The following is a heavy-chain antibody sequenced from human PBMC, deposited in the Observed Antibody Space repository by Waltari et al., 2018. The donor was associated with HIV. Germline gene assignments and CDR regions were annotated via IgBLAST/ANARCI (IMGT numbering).Heavy chain of an antibody. D-gene: IGHD3-3*01. CDR1: GFPFRRYA. V-gene: IGHV3-23*01. CDR3: AKQGWSVDQGEGY. CDR2: ISGSGVGT. Sequence: EVQLLESGGALAQPGGSLRLSCAASGFPFRRYAMSGVRPAPGKGLECVSSISGSGVGTYYADSVEGRFTISRDNSKYTLSLQMNSLRAEDTALYYCAKQGWSVDQGEGYWGQGTLVTVSS. J-gene: IGHJ4*02.